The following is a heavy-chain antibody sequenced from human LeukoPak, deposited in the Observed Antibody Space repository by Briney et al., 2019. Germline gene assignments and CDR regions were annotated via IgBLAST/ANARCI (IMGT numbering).Heavy chain of an antibody. V-gene: IGHV3-23*01. CDR1: GFTLSSYP. D-gene: IGHD3-10*01. J-gene: IGHJ3*02. CDR2: ISVSGGDT. Sequence: GGSLRLSCTASGFTLSSYPVSWVRQAPGKGLEWVSSISVSGGDTYYADSVKGRFTISRDNSKNTLYLQMNSLRAEDTAVYYCARIGVLLWFGESPGAFDIWGQGTMVTVSS. CDR3: ARIGVLLWFGESPGAFDI.